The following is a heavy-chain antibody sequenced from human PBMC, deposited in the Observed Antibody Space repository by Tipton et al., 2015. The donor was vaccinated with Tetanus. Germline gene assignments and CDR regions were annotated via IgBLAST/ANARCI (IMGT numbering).Heavy chain of an antibody. J-gene: IGHJ4*02. V-gene: IGHV4-39*01. CDR1: GASMTSSYYY. Sequence: LRLSCSVSGASMTSSYYYWGWIRQPPGKGLEWIGNIYYRGSPYYSPSLRSRVVRSIDTSKNQFSLSLRSVTAADTAVYFCARYKTSLVTPGKYFDSWGQGALVTVSS. CDR2: IYYRGSP. CDR3: ARYKTSLVTPGKYFDS. D-gene: IGHD4-23*01.